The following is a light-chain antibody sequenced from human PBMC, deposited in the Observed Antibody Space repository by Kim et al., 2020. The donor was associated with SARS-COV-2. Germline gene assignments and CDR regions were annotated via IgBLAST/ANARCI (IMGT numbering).Light chain of an antibody. CDR3: QQYGGSPPYS. V-gene: IGKV3-20*01. CDR1: QSVASNH. Sequence: SPGERANLSCRASQSVASNHLAWFQQKPGQAPRLLIYGVSSRATGIPDRFSGSGSGTDFTLTISRLEPEDFAVYYCQQYGGSPPYSFGQGTKLEI. J-gene: IGKJ2*03. CDR2: GVS.